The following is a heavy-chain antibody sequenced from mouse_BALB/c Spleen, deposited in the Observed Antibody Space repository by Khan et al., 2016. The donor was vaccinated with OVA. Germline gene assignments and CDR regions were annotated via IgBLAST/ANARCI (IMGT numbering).Heavy chain of an antibody. D-gene: IGHD1-1*01. CDR1: AFTFSNYG. CDR2: ISSGGSFT. CDR3: ARTPGYYGSGYFDY. Sequence: EVELVESGGGFVKPGGSLKLSCAASAFTFSNYGLSWVRQTPEKSLEWVATISSGGSFTYYPDSVKGRFTISRDNAENTLYLHMSSLRSEDTAMYYCARTPGYYGSGYFDYWGQGTTLTVSS. V-gene: IGHV5-9-3*01. J-gene: IGHJ2*01.